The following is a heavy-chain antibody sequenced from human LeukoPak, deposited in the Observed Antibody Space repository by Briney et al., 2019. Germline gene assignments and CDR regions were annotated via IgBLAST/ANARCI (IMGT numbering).Heavy chain of an antibody. V-gene: IGHV3-23*01. CDR3: AEEDKYGTYRYNLFDY. J-gene: IGHJ4*02. CDR1: GFTFSSYA. Sequence: PGGSLRLSCAASGFTFSSYAISWVRQAPGKGLEWVSGISDSGDTTYYADSVKGRFTISRDNSKNRLYLQMNSLRAEDTAVYYCAEEDKYGTYRYNLFDYWGQGTLVTVSS. CDR2: ISDSGDTT. D-gene: IGHD3-16*02.